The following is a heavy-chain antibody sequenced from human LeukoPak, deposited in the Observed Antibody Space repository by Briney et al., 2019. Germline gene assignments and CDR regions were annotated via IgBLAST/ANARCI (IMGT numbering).Heavy chain of an antibody. CDR2: INTDGSTT. J-gene: IGHJ4*02. D-gene: IGHD2-2*01. Sequence: GGSLRLSCEASEFSFTNYWMYWVRQAPGRGLAWVSAINTDGSTTTYADSVKGRFTISRDNARNTLYLQMNSLRAEDTAVYYCARALFQVPYYFDFWGQGTLVTVSS. CDR1: EFSFTNYW. V-gene: IGHV3-74*01. CDR3: ARALFQVPYYFDF.